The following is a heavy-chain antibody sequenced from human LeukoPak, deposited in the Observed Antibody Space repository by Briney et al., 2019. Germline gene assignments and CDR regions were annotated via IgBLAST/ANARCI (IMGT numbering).Heavy chain of an antibody. D-gene: IGHD6-13*01. Sequence: GGSLRLSCAASGFIFSNYSMDWVRQAPGKGLEWVSSISSSSSYIYYADSVKGRFTISRDNAKNSLYLQMNSLRAEDTAVYYCATEQLAAAGTVLDYWGQGTLVTISS. CDR3: ATEQLAAAGTVLDY. CDR1: GFIFSNYS. CDR2: ISSSSSYI. J-gene: IGHJ4*02. V-gene: IGHV3-21*01.